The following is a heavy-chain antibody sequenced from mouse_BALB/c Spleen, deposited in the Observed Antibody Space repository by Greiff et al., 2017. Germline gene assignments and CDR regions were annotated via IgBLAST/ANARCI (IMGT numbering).Heavy chain of an antibody. D-gene: IGHD1-1*01. J-gene: IGHJ4*01. V-gene: IGHV14-3*02. CDR1: GFNIKDTY. CDR3: AAIKGIRYYAMDY. Sequence: EVQLQQSGAELVKPGASVKLSCTASGFNIKDTYMHWVKQRPEQGLEWIGRIDPANGNTKYDPKFQGKATITADTSSNTAYLQLSSLTSEDTAVYYCAAIKGIRYYAMDYWGQGTSVTVSA. CDR2: IDPANGNT.